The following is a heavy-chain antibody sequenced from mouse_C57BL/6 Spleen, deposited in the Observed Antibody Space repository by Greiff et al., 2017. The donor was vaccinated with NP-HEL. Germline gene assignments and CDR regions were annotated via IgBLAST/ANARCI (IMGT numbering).Heavy chain of an antibody. J-gene: IGHJ4*01. CDR1: GYAFTNYL. CDR3: ARSGYDYDGYAMDY. D-gene: IGHD2-4*01. V-gene: IGHV1-54*01. CDR2: INPGSGGT. Sequence: VQLKQSGAELVRPGTSVKVSCKASGYAFTNYLIEWVKQRPGQGLEWIGVINPGSGGTNYNEKFKGKATLTADKSSSTAYMQLSSLTSEDSAVYFCARSGYDYDGYAMDYWGQGTSVTVSS.